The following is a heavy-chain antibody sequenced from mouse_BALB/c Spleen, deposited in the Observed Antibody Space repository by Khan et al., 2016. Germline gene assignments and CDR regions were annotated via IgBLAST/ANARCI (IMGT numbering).Heavy chain of an antibody. D-gene: IGHD2-4*01. CDR3: ARSACEYDVGFAY. Sequence: VQLQQSGAELVKPGASVKLSCTASGFNFKDTYMHWVKQRPGQGLEWIGRIDPANGNTKYDPKFQGKATITADTSSNTAYLQLSSLTSEDTAVYYCARSACEYDVGFAYWGQGTLGTVSA. CDR1: GFNFKDTY. V-gene: IGHV14-3*02. CDR2: IDPANGNT. J-gene: IGHJ3*01.